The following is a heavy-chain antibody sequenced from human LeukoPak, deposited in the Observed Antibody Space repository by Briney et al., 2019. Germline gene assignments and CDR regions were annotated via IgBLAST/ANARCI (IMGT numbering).Heavy chain of an antibody. CDR1: GFTFSSYA. CDR3: VSLLAAADTLSFDY. D-gene: IGHD6-13*01. J-gene: IGHJ4*02. CDR2: ISGSGGST. Sequence: GGSLRLSCAASGFTFSSYAMSWVRQAPGKGLEWVSAISGSGGSTYYADSVKGRFTISRDNSKNTLYLQMNSLRAEDTAVYYCVSLLAAADTLSFDYWGQGTLVTVSS. V-gene: IGHV3-23*01.